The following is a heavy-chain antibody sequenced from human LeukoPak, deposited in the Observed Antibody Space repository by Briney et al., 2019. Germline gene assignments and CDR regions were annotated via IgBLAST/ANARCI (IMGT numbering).Heavy chain of an antibody. CDR2: IYYSGST. CDR1: GGSISSSSYY. J-gene: IGHJ4*02. Sequence: SETLSLTCTVSGGSISSSSYYWGWIRQPPGKGLEWIGSIYYSGSTYYNPSLKSRVTISVDTSKNQFSLKLSSVTAADTAVYYCARARVGATNFDYWGQGTLVTVSS. CDR3: ARARVGATNFDY. D-gene: IGHD1-26*01. V-gene: IGHV4-39*07.